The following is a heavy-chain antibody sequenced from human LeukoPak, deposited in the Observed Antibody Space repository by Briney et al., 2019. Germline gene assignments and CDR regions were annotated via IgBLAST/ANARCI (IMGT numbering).Heavy chain of an antibody. D-gene: IGHD6-19*01. Sequence: ASVKVSCKASGYTFTGYYMHWVRQAPGQGLEWMGWINPNSGGTNYAQKFQGRVTMTRDTSISTAYMELSRLRSDDTAVYYCARESTAVAGKSSFWGQGTMVTVSS. CDR1: GYTFTGYY. J-gene: IGHJ3*01. CDR3: ARESTAVAGKSSF. V-gene: IGHV1-2*02. CDR2: INPNSGGT.